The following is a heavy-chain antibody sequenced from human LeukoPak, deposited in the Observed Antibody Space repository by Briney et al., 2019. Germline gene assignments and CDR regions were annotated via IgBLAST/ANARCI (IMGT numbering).Heavy chain of an antibody. CDR1: GFTFSMYL. J-gene: IGHJ4*02. V-gene: IGHV3-74*01. D-gene: IGHD6-19*01. CDR2: INTDGTVT. Sequence: PGGSLRLSCAASGFTFSMYLMLWVPQAPGKGLESVSRINTDGTVTTYADSVKGRFTVSRDNADNTMFLQMNSVRDEDTAVYYCATKQWLFPPADSWGQGTPVTVSS. CDR3: ATKQWLFPPADS.